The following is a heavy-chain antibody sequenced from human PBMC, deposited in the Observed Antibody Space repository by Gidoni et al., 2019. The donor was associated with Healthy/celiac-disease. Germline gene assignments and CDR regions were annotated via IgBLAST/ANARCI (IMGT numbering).Heavy chain of an antibody. J-gene: IGHJ6*02. CDR1: GFTFSSHA. V-gene: IGHV3-30-3*01. CDR2: ISYDGSNK. CDR3: ARDRFRNDHGNYYYYGMDV. Sequence: QVQLVDSGGGVVQPGRSLRLSCSASGFTFSSHATHWVRQAPGKGLEWVAGISYDGSNKYYADSVKGRFTISRDNSKNTLYLQMNSLRAEDTAVYYCARDRFRNDHGNYYYYGMDVWGQGTTVTVSS. D-gene: IGHD1-1*01.